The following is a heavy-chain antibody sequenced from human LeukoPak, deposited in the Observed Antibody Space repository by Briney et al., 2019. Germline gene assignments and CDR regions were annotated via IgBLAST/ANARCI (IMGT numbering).Heavy chain of an antibody. CDR3: ASPDLSNGRLYYFDY. CDR1: GGSVSSSSSY. D-gene: IGHD4-11*01. Sequence: SETLSLTCTVSGGSVSSSSSYWGWIRQPQGKGLEWIGSIYYSGSTHYNPSLKSRVTISVDTSKNQFSLKLGSVTAADTAVYYCASPDLSNGRLYYFDYWGQGTLVTVSS. V-gene: IGHV4-39*01. J-gene: IGHJ4*02. CDR2: IYYSGST.